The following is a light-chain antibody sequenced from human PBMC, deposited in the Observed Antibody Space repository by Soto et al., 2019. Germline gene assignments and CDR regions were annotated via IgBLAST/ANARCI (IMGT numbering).Light chain of an antibody. J-gene: IGKJ1*01. V-gene: IGKV1-5*01. CDR2: DAS. CDR3: QRYDNYLP. CDR1: QSISTW. Sequence: DIQMTPSPSTLSASVGDRVTITCRGSQSISTWLAWYQLKPGKAPKLLIYDASSLQRGVPSRCSGGVSGTEFTLTISSLQPDDFSTYCCQRYDNYLPCGQGTKVEIK.